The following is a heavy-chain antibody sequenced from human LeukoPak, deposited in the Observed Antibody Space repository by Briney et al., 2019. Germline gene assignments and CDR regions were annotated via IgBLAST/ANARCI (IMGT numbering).Heavy chain of an antibody. CDR1: GYTFTGYY. Sequence: ASVEVSCKASGYTFTGYYMHWVRQAPGQGLEWMGWINPNSGGTNYAQKFQGRVTMTRDTSISTAYMELSRLRSDDTAVYYCARDGTYYYDSSGYYPFDYWGQGTLVTVSS. J-gene: IGHJ4*02. CDR2: INPNSGGT. D-gene: IGHD3-22*01. V-gene: IGHV1-2*02. CDR3: ARDGTYYYDSSGYYPFDY.